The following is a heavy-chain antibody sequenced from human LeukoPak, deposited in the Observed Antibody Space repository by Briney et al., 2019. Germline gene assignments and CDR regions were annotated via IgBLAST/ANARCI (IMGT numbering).Heavy chain of an antibody. J-gene: IGHJ3*02. CDR2: IYYSGST. CDR1: GGSISSSSYY. D-gene: IGHD2-15*01. CDR3: ARDLHCSGGSCYFLNDAFDI. Sequence: PSETLSLTCTVSGGSISSSSYYWGWIRQPPGKGLEWIGSIYYSGSTYYNPARKSRFTISVDTSKNQFSLKLSSVTAADTAVYYCARDLHCSGGSCYFLNDAFDIWGQGTMVTVSS. V-gene: IGHV4-39*07.